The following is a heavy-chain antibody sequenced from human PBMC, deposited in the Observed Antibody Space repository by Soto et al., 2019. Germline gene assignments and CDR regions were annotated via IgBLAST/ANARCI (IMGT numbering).Heavy chain of an antibody. CDR2: IYYSGST. CDR1: GGSISSGGYY. Sequence: SETLSLTCTVSGGSISSGGYYWSWIRQHPGKGLEWIGYIYYSGSTYYNPSLKSRVTISVDTSKNQFSLKLSSVTAADTAVYYCARHCTMVRGVIEDDNWFDPWGQGTLVTVSS. J-gene: IGHJ5*02. CDR3: ARHCTMVRGVIEDDNWFDP. D-gene: IGHD3-10*01. V-gene: IGHV4-39*01.